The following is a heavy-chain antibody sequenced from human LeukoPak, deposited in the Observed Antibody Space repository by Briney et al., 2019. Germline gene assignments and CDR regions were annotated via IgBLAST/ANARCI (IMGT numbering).Heavy chain of an antibody. Sequence: GGSLRLSCAASGFTFSSYSMNWVRQAPGKGLEWVSSISSSSSYIYYADSVKGRFTISRDNAKNSLYLQMNSLGAEDTAVYYCARDLVPPWYYYDSSGYWSAYYFDYWGQGTLVTVSS. CDR1: GFTFSSYS. D-gene: IGHD3-22*01. CDR3: ARDLVPPWYYYDSSGYWSAYYFDY. CDR2: ISSSSSYI. V-gene: IGHV3-21*01. J-gene: IGHJ4*02.